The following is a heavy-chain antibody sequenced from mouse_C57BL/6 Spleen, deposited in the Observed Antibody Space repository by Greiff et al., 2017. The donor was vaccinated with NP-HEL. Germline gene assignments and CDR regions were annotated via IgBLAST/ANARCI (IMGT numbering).Heavy chain of an antibody. CDR2: IYPGDGDT. CDR3: ARLDYSNYWDY. Sequence: QVQLQQSGPELVKPGASVKISCKASGYAFSSSWMNWVKQRPGKGLEWIGRIYPGDGDTNYNGKFKGKATLTADKSSSTAYMQLSSLTSEDSAVYFCARLDYSNYWDYWGQGTTLTVSS. CDR1: GYAFSSSW. J-gene: IGHJ2*01. V-gene: IGHV1-82*01. D-gene: IGHD2-5*01.